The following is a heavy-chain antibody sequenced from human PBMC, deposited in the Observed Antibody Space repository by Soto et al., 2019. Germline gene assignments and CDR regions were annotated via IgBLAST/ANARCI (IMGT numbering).Heavy chain of an antibody. V-gene: IGHV3-33*01. CDR1: GFTFSSFG. Sequence: GGSRLSFAASGFTFSSFGMHWVRQAPGKGLEWVSLIWYDGSEKSYGDSVKGRFTISRDNSRNTVYLQMNSLRADDTAVYYCARDASYYSLWSGYYPSRNGMDVWGQGTTVTVSS. D-gene: IGHD3-3*01. CDR2: IWYDGSEK. J-gene: IGHJ6*02. CDR3: ARDASYYSLWSGYYPSRNGMDV.